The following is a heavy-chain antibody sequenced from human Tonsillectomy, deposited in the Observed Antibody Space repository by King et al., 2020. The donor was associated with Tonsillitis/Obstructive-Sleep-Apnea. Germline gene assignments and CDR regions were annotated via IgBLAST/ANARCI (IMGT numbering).Heavy chain of an antibody. J-gene: IGHJ3*02. D-gene: IGHD3-22*01. CDR3: ARVVTNYYDSSGGAFDI. CDR2: ISSSGSTI. V-gene: IGHV3-48*03. Sequence: VQLVESGGGLVQPGGSLRLSCAASGFTFSSYEMNWVRQATGKGLEWVSYISSSGSTIYYADSVKGRFTISRDNAKNSLYLQMNSLRAEDTAVYYCARVVTNYYDSSGGAFDIWGQGTMVTVSS. CDR1: GFTFSSYE.